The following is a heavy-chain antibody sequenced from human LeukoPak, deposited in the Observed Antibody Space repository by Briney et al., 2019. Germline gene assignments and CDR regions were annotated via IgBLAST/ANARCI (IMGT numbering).Heavy chain of an antibody. Sequence: ASVKVSCKASGGTFSSYAISWVRQAPGQGLEWMGWISAYNGNTNYAQKLQGRVTMTTDTSTSTAYMELRSLRSDDTAVYYCARDRESAAGSLLSDYWGQGTLVTVSS. J-gene: IGHJ4*02. CDR2: ISAYNGNT. D-gene: IGHD6-13*01. CDR3: ARDRESAAGSLLSDY. CDR1: GGTFSSYA. V-gene: IGHV1-18*01.